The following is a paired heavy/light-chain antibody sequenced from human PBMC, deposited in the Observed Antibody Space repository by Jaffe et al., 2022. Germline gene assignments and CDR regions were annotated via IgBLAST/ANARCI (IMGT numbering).Light chain of an antibody. Sequence: DIVVTQSPDSLAVSLGERATINCKSSQNILYRSNNKNYLAWYQQRPGQPPELLFYWASTRQSGVPDRFSGSGSGTDFSLTISSLQAEDVAVYYCQQFYSSPFTFGQGTKLEIK. CDR3: QQFYSSPFT. CDR1: QNILYRSNNKNY. J-gene: IGKJ2*01. CDR2: WAS. V-gene: IGKV4-1*01.
Heavy chain of an antibody. CDR3: ARVSRLGCSDNSCYSWVDP. CDR2: INTNTGHP. CDR1: GYTFTTYP. Sequence: QVQLVQSGSELKKPGASVTVSCKASGYTFTTYPMNWVRQAPGQGLEWMGWINTNTGHPTYARDFTGRFVFSLDTSVSTAYLQISSLTADDTAMYYCARVSRLGCSDNSCYSWVDPWGQGTLVTVSS. D-gene: IGHD2-2*01. V-gene: IGHV7-4-1*02. J-gene: IGHJ5*02.